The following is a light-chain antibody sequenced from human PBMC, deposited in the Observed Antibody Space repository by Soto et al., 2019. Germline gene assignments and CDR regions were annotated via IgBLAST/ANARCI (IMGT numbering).Light chain of an antibody. J-gene: IGKJ4*01. V-gene: IGKV1-5*03. CDR3: QQYEAYPLT. CDR2: KAS. CDR1: QSINSW. Sequence: DIQLTQSPSTLSASVGDRVTITCRASQSINSWLAWYQQKPGKAPKLLVYKASSLEGGVPSRFSGSGSGTEFTLTISTLQPDDFATYYCQQYEAYPLTFGGGTKVEI.